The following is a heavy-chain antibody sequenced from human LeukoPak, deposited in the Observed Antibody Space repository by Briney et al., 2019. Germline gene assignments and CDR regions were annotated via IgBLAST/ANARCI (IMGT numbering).Heavy chain of an antibody. D-gene: IGHD3-16*01. V-gene: IGHV3-30*18. J-gene: IGHJ6*04. CDR1: GFTFSSYG. CDR3: AKDLLRLGEPYYYYYGMDV. Sequence: PGRSLRLSCAASGFTFSSYGMHWVRQAPGKGLEGVAVISYDGSNKYYADSVKGRFTISRDNSKNTLYLQMNSLRAEDTAVYYCAKDLLRLGEPYYYYYGMDVWGKGTTATVSS. CDR2: ISYDGSNK.